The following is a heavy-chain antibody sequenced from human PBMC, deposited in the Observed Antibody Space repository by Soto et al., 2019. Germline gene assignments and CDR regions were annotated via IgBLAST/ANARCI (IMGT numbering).Heavy chain of an antibody. D-gene: IGHD5-12*01. J-gene: IGHJ4*02. CDR1: GGSISSYY. CDR2: IYYSGST. Sequence: TLSLTCTVSGGSISSYYWSWIRQPPGKGLEWIGYIYYSGSTNSNPSLKSRVTISVDTSKNQFSLKLSSVTAADTAVYYCARDSKRGYSGYDKLDYWGQGTLVTVSS. CDR3: ARDSKRGYSGYDKLDY. V-gene: IGHV4-59*01.